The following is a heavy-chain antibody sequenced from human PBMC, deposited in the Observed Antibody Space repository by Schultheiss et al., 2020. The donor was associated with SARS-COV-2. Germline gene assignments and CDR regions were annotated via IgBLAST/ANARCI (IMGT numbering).Heavy chain of an antibody. D-gene: IGHD6-13*01. CDR1: GFTFSSYA. Sequence: GESLKISCAASGFTFSSYAMHWVRQAPGKGLEWVAVISYDGSNKYYADSVKGRFTISRDNSKNTLYLQMNSLRAEDTAVYYCAIELYSSYYGMDVWGQGTTVTVSS. CDR2: ISYDGSNK. V-gene: IGHV3-30-3*01. CDR3: AIELYSSYYGMDV. J-gene: IGHJ6*02.